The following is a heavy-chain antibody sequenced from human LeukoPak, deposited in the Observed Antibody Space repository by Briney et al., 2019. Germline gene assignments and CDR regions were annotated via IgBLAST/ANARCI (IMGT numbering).Heavy chain of an antibody. V-gene: IGHV1-69*05. J-gene: IGHJ4*02. D-gene: IGHD5-24*01. CDR3: ARGRDGYTDREIGY. CDR1: GYTFTSYA. Sequence: ASVKVSCKASGYTFTSYAISWVRQAPGQGLEWMGGIIPIFGTASYAQKFQGRVTMTRDMSTSTVYMELSSLRSEDTAVYYCARGRDGYTDREIGYWGQGTLVTVSS. CDR2: IIPIFGTA.